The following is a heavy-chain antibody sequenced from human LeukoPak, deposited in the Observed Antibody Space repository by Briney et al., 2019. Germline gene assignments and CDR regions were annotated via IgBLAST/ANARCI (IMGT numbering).Heavy chain of an antibody. Sequence: SETLSLTCAVYGGSFSGYYWSWIRQPPGKGLEWIGEINHSGSTNYNPSLKSRVTISVDTSKNQFSLKLSSVTAADTAVYYCASLAVGKRSVDYWGQGTLVTVSS. CDR3: ASLAVGKRSVDY. CDR1: GGSFSGYY. J-gene: IGHJ4*02. D-gene: IGHD6-19*01. CDR2: INHSGST. V-gene: IGHV4-34*01.